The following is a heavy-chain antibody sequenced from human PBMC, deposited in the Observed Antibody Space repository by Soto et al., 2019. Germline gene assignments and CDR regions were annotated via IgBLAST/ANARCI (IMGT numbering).Heavy chain of an antibody. CDR3: ARDRDTVVTPCYYSGMDV. D-gene: IGHD2-21*02. J-gene: IGHJ6*02. CDR1: GGTFSSYA. V-gene: IGHV1-69*12. Sequence: QVQLVQSGAEVKKPGSSVKVSCKASGGTFSSYAISWVRQAPGQGLEWMGGIIPIFGTANYAQKFQGRVTLTADESTSTAYMELSSLRSEDTAVYYCARDRDTVVTPCYYSGMDVWGQGTTVTVSS. CDR2: IIPIFGTA.